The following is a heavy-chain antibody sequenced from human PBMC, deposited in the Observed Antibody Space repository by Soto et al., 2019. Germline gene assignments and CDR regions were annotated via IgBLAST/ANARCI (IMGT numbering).Heavy chain of an antibody. CDR1: GDSVSSNSAA. CDR3: ARDRSVDGTEFSY. J-gene: IGHJ4*02. V-gene: IGHV6-1*01. Sequence: SQTLSLTCAISGDSVSSNSAACNWIRQSPSRGLEWLGRTLYRSRWYSEYAVSMKSRITIKPDTSRNQFSLQLNFVTPDDTAVYYCARDRSVDGTEFSYWAQGTLVTVSS. D-gene: IGHD6-19*01. CDR2: TLYRSRWYS.